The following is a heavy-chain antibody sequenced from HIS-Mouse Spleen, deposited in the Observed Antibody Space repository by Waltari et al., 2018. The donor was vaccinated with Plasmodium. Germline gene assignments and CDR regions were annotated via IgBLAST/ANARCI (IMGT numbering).Heavy chain of an antibody. D-gene: IGHD6-13*01. Sequence: QVQLQQWGAGLLKPPETLSLTCAVYGGSFSGYSWSWIRQPPGKGLEWIGEINHSGSTNYNPSLKSRVTISVDTSKNQFSLKLSSVTAADTAVYYCARGSAAAGPFDYWGQGTLVTVSS. CDR2: INHSGST. CDR3: ARGSAAAGPFDY. CDR1: GGSFSGYS. V-gene: IGHV4-34*01. J-gene: IGHJ4*02.